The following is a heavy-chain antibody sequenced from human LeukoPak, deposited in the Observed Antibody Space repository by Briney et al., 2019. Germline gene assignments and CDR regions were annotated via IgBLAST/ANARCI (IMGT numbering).Heavy chain of an antibody. V-gene: IGHV3-21*01. CDR1: GFTFSSYS. J-gene: IGHJ4*02. CDR2: ISSSSSYI. Sequence: TGGPLRLSCAASGFTFSSYSMNWVRQAPGKGLEWVSSISSSSSYIYYADSVKGRFTISRDNAKNSLYLQMNSLRAEDTAVYYCARDGHYYDSSGYSIPPFDYWGQGTLVTVSS. CDR3: ARDGHYYDSSGYSIPPFDY. D-gene: IGHD3-22*01.